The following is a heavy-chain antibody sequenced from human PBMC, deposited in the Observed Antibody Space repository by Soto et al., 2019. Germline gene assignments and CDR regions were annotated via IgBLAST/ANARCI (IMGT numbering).Heavy chain of an antibody. CDR2: INPVGGSA. V-gene: IGHV1-46*01. J-gene: IGHJ4*02. CDR1: GHTLPSFY. CDR3: SLTDSGGGPAGD. D-gene: IGHD2-15*01. Sequence: QVHIVQSGAELKIPGASVKISCEASGHTLPSFYIHWVRQARDHGLEWMGLINPVGGSAAYAQNFQGRVTMTRDTSTGRVYLELTSLTAEDTAMYYCSLTDSGGGPAGDWGRGTLVIVSS.